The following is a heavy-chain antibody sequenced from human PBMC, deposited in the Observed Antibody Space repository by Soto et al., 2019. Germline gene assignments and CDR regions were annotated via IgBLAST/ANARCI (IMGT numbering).Heavy chain of an antibody. J-gene: IGHJ6*02. CDR1: GFSLSTSGVG. D-gene: IGHD2-21*02. V-gene: IGHV2-5*02. Sequence: SGPTLVNPTQTLTLTCTFSGFSLSTSGVGVGWIRQPPGKALEWLALIYWDNDKRYSPSLQSRLTITEDTSKNQVVLTMSNIDPVDTATYYCVHSRCGGDCLQSYPSHYYYGMDVWGLGTIVTVSS. CDR2: IYWDNDK. CDR3: VHSRCGGDCLQSYPSHYYYGMDV.